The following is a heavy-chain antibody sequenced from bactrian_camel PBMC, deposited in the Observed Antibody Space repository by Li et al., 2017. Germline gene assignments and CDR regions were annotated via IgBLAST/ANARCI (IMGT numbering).Heavy chain of an antibody. D-gene: IGHD3*01. V-gene: IGHV3S55*01. CDR1: GYTASRYC. Sequence: HVQMVESGGGSVQAGGSLKLSCAASGYTASRYCMAWFRQAPGKEREAVATIDGFGWTTYADSVKGRFTISRDNAKNTLYLQMSSLKTEDTAMYYCARHSLSSSGSGYWGQGTQVTVS. CDR3: ARHSLSSSGSGY. CDR2: IDGFGWT. J-gene: IGHJ4*01.